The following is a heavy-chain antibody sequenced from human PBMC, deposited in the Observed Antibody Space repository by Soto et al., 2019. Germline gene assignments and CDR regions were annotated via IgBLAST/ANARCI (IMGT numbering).Heavy chain of an antibody. V-gene: IGHV3-23*01. D-gene: IGHD6-19*01. J-gene: IGHJ4*02. Sequence: PGGSLRLSCAASGFTFSNYAMGWVRQAPGEGLEWVSAISGSGTTTYTADSVKGRFTISRDNSENTLYLHTNSLRAEDTAIYYCTKFFVETGDSRGWPSSFHYWGLGTLVTVSP. CDR3: TKFFVETGDSRGWPSSFHY. CDR2: ISGSGTTT. CDR1: GFTFSNYA.